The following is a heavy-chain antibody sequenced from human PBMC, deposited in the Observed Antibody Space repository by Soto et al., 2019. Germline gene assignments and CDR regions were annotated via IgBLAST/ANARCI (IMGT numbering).Heavy chain of an antibody. V-gene: IGHV3-74*01. J-gene: IGHJ6*02. CDR1: GFTFSSYW. D-gene: IGHD5-12*01. CDR2: INSDGIST. Sequence: EVQLVESGGGLVQPGGSLRLSCAASGFTFSSYWMHWVRQAPGKGPVWVARINSDGISTTYAGSVKGRFTISRDNAKNTLYLQMHSLRAEDTAVYYCAREAWHRGMDVWGQGTTVTVSS. CDR3: AREAWHRGMDV.